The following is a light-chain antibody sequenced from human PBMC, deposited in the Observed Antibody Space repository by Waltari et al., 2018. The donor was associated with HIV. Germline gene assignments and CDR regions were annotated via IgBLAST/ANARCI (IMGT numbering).Light chain of an antibody. J-gene: IGKJ1*01. V-gene: IGKV2-28*01. CDR2: LGF. CDR1: QSLLHNNGYNY. Sequence: DIVMTQSPLSLPVSPGEPASISCRSSQSLLHNNGYNYLDWYLQRPGQSPRLLIYLGFNRASGVPDRFSGSGSGTDFTLEISRVEAEDVGVYYCMQALQTPRTFGQGTKVEIK. CDR3: MQALQTPRT.